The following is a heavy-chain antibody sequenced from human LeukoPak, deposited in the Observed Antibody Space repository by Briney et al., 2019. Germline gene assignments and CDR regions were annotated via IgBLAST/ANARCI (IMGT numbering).Heavy chain of an antibody. CDR1: GFTFSSYA. Sequence: GASLRLSCAASGFTFSSYAMSWVPQAPGKGLGWVSAISGSGGSTYYADSVKGRFTISRDNSKNTLYLQMNSLRAEDTAVYYCAKDQKSGVDTAMASWGQGTLVTVSS. CDR2: ISGSGGST. D-gene: IGHD5-18*01. J-gene: IGHJ4*02. CDR3: AKDQKSGVDTAMAS. V-gene: IGHV3-23*01.